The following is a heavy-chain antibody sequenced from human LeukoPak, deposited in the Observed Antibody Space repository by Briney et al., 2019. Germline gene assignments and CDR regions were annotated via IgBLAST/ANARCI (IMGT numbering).Heavy chain of an antibody. D-gene: IGHD3-3*01. V-gene: IGHV1-2*02. Sequence: ASVKVSCKASEYTFTGYYMHWVRQAPGQGLEWMGWINPNSGGTNYAQKFQGRVTMTRDTSISTAYMELSRLRSDDTAVYYCARDSSNYDFWSGYYPNWFDPWGQGTLVTVSS. J-gene: IGHJ5*02. CDR3: ARDSSNYDFWSGYYPNWFDP. CDR1: EYTFTGYY. CDR2: INPNSGGT.